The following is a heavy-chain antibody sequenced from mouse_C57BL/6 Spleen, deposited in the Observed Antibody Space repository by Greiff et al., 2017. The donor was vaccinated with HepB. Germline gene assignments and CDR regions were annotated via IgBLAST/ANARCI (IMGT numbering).Heavy chain of an antibody. V-gene: IGHV1-61*01. J-gene: IGHJ3*01. CDR1: GYTFTSYW. CDR3: ARGWGKLPWFAY. D-gene: IGHD1-1*02. Sequence: VQLQQSGAELVRPGSSVKLSCKASGYTFTSYWMDWVKQRPGQGLEWIGNIYPSDSETHYNQKFKDKATLTVDKSSSTAYMQLSSLTSEDSAVYYCARGWGKLPWFAYWGQGTLVTVSA. CDR2: IYPSDSET.